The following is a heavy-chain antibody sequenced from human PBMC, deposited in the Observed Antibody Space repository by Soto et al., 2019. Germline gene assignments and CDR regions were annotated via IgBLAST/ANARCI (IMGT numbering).Heavy chain of an antibody. CDR3: AKGLNYYDTPYYFDY. J-gene: IGHJ4*02. CDR1: GFTFSSYG. D-gene: IGHD3-22*01. V-gene: IGHV3-30*18. Sequence: GGSLRLSCAASGFTFSSYGMHWVRQAPGKGLEWVAVISYDGSNKYYADSVKGRFTISRDNSKNTLYLQMNSLRVEDTAVYYCAKGLNYYDTPYYFDYWGQGTLVTVSS. CDR2: ISYDGSNK.